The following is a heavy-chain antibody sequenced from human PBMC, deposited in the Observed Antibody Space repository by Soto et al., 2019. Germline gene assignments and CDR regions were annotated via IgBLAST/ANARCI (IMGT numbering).Heavy chain of an antibody. CDR1: GFTFSTYW. V-gene: IGHV3-30*03. J-gene: IGHJ4*02. Sequence: PGGSLRLSCAASGFTFSTYWMHWVRQIPGKGLVWVAVISYDGSNKSYADSVKGRFTISRDNSKNTLYLQMNSLRAEDTAVYYCARDREAVAGAHFDYWGQGTLVTVSS. D-gene: IGHD6-19*01. CDR3: ARDREAVAGAHFDY. CDR2: ISYDGSNK.